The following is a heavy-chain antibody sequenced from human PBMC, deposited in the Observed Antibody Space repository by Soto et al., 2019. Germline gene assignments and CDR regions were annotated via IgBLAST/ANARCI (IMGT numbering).Heavy chain of an antibody. CDR1: GYSFTSYW. D-gene: IGHD3-3*01. Sequence: PGESLKISCKGSGYSFTSYWIGWVRQMPGKGLEWMGIIYPGDSDTRYSPSFQGQVTISADKSISTAYLQWSSLKASDTAVYYCARVFRAGYYDFWSGYYAFPFDYWGQGTLVTVSS. CDR2: IYPGDSDT. V-gene: IGHV5-51*01. CDR3: ARVFRAGYYDFWSGYYAFPFDY. J-gene: IGHJ4*02.